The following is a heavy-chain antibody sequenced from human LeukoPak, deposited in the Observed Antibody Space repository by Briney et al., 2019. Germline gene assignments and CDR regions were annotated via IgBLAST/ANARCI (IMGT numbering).Heavy chain of an antibody. V-gene: IGHV1-2*02. Sequence: ASVKVSCKASGYTFTGYYIHWVRQAPGQGLEWMGWINPNSSDTKYAQKFQGRVTLTRDTSISTAYMELTRLKSDDTAIYYCARVRGIDVWGQGTMVTVPS. D-gene: IGHD2-15*01. CDR2: INPNSSDT. CDR3: ARVRGIDV. CDR1: GYTFTGYY. J-gene: IGHJ3*01.